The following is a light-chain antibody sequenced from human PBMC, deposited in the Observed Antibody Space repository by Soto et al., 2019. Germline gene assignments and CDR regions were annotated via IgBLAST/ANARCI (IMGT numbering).Light chain of an antibody. CDR1: QSVSSSY. V-gene: IGKV3-20*01. CDR3: QQYGSSLHT. Sequence: DIVLTQSPGTLSLSPGERATLSCRASQSVSSSYLAWYQQKPGQAPMLLIYGASSTATGSPDRFSGSGSGTDFTLTISRLEPEDFAVYYCQQYGSSLHTFGQGTKLEIK. CDR2: GAS. J-gene: IGKJ2*01.